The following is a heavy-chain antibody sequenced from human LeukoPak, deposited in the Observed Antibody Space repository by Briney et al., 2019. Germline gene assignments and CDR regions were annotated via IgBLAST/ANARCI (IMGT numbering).Heavy chain of an antibody. Sequence: SQTLSLTCTVSGVSISSGDYYWSWIRQPPGKGLEWIGYIYYSGSTYYNPSLKSRVTISVDTSKNQFSLKLSSVTAADTAVYYCARALEGLRGDNWFDPWGQGTLVTVSS. CDR3: ARALEGLRGDNWFDP. V-gene: IGHV4-30-4*01. D-gene: IGHD3-3*01. J-gene: IGHJ5*02. CDR1: GVSISSGDYY. CDR2: IYYSGST.